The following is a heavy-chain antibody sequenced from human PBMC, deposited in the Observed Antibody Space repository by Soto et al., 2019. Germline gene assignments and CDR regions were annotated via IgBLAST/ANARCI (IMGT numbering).Heavy chain of an antibody. CDR2: MNPNSGNT. Sequence: ASVKVSCKASGYTFTNYDINWVRQATGQGREWMGWMNPNSGNTGYAQKFQGRGTMTRETSITTAYMELSSLTSEDTAVYYCARGQSWYFYGSDSYYSWGQGXRVTVSS. CDR1: GYTFTNYD. CDR3: ARGQSWYFYGSDSYYS. V-gene: IGHV1-8*01. D-gene: IGHD3-10*01. J-gene: IGHJ4*02.